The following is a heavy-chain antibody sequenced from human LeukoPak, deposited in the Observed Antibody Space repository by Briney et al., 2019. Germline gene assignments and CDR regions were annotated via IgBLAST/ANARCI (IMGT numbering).Heavy chain of an antibody. Sequence: GGSLRLSCAASGFTFDDYGMSWVRQAPGKGLEWVSGINWNGGSTAYGDSVTGRFTISRDNAKRSLYLQMNSLRVEDTALYYCARGLNYYDFWGQGSLVTVSS. V-gene: IGHV3-20*04. CDR3: ARGLNYYDF. J-gene: IGHJ4*02. CDR1: GFTFDDYG. CDR2: INWNGGST.